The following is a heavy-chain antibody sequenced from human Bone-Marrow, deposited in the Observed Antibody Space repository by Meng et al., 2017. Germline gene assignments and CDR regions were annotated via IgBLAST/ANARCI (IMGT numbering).Heavy chain of an antibody. J-gene: IGHJ6*02. D-gene: IGHD3-10*01. CDR3: ARDRAPLLWFGETDSRHYSMDV. CDR1: GFTFSSYG. V-gene: IGHV3-33*01. CDR2: IWYDGSNK. Sequence: GESLKISCAASGFTFSSYGMHWVRQAPGKGLEGVAVIWYDGSNKYYADSVKGRFTISRDNSKNTLYLQMNSLRAEDTAVYYCARDRAPLLWFGETDSRHYSMDVWGQGTTVTVSS.